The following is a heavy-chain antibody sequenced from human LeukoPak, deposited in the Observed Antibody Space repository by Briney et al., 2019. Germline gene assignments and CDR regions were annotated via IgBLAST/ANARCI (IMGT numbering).Heavy chain of an antibody. J-gene: IGHJ5*02. Sequence: SETLSLTCIVSGGSISSYYWSWIRQPPGKGLEWIGYIYYSGSTNYNPSLKSRVTISVDTAKNQFSLKLSSVTAADTAVYYCARIGYDYVWGSYGVPTWGQGTLVTVSA. CDR2: IYYSGST. CDR1: GGSISSYY. V-gene: IGHV4-59*01. D-gene: IGHD3-16*01. CDR3: ARIGYDYVWGSYGVPT.